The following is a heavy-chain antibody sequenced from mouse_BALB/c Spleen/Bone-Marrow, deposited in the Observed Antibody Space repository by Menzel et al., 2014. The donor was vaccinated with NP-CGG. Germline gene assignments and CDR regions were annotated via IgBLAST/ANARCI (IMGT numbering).Heavy chain of an antibody. J-gene: IGHJ2*01. CDR3: TRGGNWEDFDY. CDR2: ISSGSSTI. D-gene: IGHD4-1*01. V-gene: IGHV5-17*02. Sequence: EVQVVESGGGLVQPGGSRKLSCAASGFTFSGFGMHWVRQAPEKGLEWVAYISSGSSTIFYADTVKGRFTISRDNPKNTLFLQMTSLRSEDTAMYYCTRGGNWEDFDYWGQGTILTVSS. CDR1: GFTFSGFG.